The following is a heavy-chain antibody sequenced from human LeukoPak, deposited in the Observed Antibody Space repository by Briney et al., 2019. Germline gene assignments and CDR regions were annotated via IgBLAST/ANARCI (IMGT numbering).Heavy chain of an antibody. CDR1: GGSISSYY. Sequence: SETLSLTCTVSGGSISSYYWSWIRQPAGKGLEWIGRIYTSGSTNYNPSLKSRVTISVDTSKNQFSLKLSSVTAADTAVYYCAREAQGYDSSGFDPWGQGTLVTVSS. V-gene: IGHV4-4*07. D-gene: IGHD3-22*01. CDR3: AREAQGYDSSGFDP. J-gene: IGHJ5*02. CDR2: IYTSGST.